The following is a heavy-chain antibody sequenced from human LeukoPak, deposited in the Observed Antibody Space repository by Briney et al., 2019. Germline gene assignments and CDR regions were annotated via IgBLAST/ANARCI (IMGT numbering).Heavy chain of an antibody. CDR2: IIPIFGTA. CDR3: ARGQQLSTYYYYYYMDV. J-gene: IGHJ6*03. D-gene: IGHD6-13*01. V-gene: IGHV1-69*06. Sequence: ASVKVSCKASGGTFISYAISWVRQAPGQGLEWMGGIIPIFGTANYAQKFQGRVTITADKSTSTAYMELSSLRSEDTAVYYCARGQQLSTYYYYYYMDVWGKGTTVTISS. CDR1: GGTFISYA.